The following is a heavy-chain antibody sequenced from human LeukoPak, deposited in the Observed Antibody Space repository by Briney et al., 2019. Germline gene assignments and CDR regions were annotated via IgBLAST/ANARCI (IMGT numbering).Heavy chain of an antibody. CDR2: MNPNSGNT. CDR3: ARKAIVAAGINWFDP. J-gene: IGHJ5*02. Sequence: VASVKVSCTASGYTFSTYDINWVRQATGQGLEXXXXMNPNSGNTGYAQKFQGRVTMTRNTSISTAYMELSSLRSEDTAVYYCARKAIVAAGINWFDPWGQGTLVTVSS. CDR1: GYTFSTYD. V-gene: IGHV1-8*01. D-gene: IGHD6-13*01.